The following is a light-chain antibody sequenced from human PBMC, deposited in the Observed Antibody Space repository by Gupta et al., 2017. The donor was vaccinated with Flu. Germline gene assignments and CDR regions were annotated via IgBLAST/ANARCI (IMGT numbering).Light chain of an antibody. V-gene: IGKV3-20*01. CDR3: QHYSFAYTMYT. Sequence: IVLMQSPGTLSLSPGDRATLSCRASQSVTSTDLAWYQQKPGDAPRLLMYGASNRATGISDRFRGGGSGTDFTLNISRREPEDFAVYYCQHYSFAYTMYTFGQGTKLEIK. CDR2: GAS. J-gene: IGKJ2*01. CDR1: QSVTSTD.